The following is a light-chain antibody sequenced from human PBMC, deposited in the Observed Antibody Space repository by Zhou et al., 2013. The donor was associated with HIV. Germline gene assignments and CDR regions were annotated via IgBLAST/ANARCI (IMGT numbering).Light chain of an antibody. V-gene: IGKV3-20*01. CDR3: EQYDSSPQT. CDR1: QSVSSSY. Sequence: EIVLTQSPGTLSLSPGERATLSCRASQSVSSSYLAWYQQNPGQAPRLLIYGASSRATGIPDRFSGSGSGTDFTLTISRLEPEDFAVYYCEQYDSSPQTFGRGTKVEIK. J-gene: IGKJ4*01. CDR2: GAS.